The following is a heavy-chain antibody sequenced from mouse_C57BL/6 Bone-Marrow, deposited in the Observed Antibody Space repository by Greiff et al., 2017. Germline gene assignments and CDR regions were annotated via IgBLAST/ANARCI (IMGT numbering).Heavy chain of an antibody. CDR1: GYTFTSYW. D-gene: IGHD2-3*01. CDR3: ARDGYFLFDY. CDR2: IDPSDSYT. Sequence: QVQLQQPGAELVMPGASVKLSCKASGYTFTSYWMHWVKQRPGQGLEWIGEIDPSDSYTNYNQKFKGKSTLTVDKSSSTAYMQLSSLTTEDSAIYYCARDGYFLFDYWGQGTTLTVSS. J-gene: IGHJ2*01. V-gene: IGHV1-69*01.